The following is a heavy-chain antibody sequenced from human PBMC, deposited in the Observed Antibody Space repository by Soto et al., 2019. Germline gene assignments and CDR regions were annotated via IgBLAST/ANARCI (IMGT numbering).Heavy chain of an antibody. V-gene: IGHV1-2*02. D-gene: IGHD6-19*01. J-gene: IGHJ4*02. CDR1: GYTFSGFY. CDR2: INPNSGGT. CDR3: ASAAVTGTAGLDF. Sequence: VFCKASGYTFSGFYMHWVRQAPGQGLEWMGWINPNSGGTKSAEKFQGRVTMTRDTSISTAYMELSRLTSDDTAVYYCASAAVTGTAGLDFWGQGTQVTVSS.